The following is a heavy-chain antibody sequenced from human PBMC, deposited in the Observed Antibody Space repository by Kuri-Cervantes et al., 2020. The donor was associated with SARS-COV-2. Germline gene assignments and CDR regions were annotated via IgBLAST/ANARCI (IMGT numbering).Heavy chain of an antibody. CDR3: ARGVFSDFWSGYWRRVLDY. J-gene: IGHJ4*02. CDR2: INLSGST. V-gene: IGHV4-34*01. Sequence: SETLSLTCAVYGGSFSGYYWSWIRQPPGKELGWIGEINLSGSTNYNPSLKGRDTISVGTSKNQFSLKLSSVTAADTAVYYCARGVFSDFWSGYWRRVLDYWGQGTLVTVSS. CDR1: GGSFSGYY. D-gene: IGHD3-3*01.